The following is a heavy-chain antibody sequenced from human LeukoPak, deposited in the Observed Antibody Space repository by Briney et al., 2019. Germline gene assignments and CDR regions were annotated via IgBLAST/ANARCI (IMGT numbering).Heavy chain of an antibody. CDR1: GFTFSSYG. CDR2: IWYDGSNK. J-gene: IGHJ4*02. Sequence: GRSLRLSCAASGFTFSSYGMHWVRQAPGKGXXXXEVIWYDGSNKYYADSVKGRFTISRDNSKNTLYLQMNSLRAEDTAVYYCARDPAAGTLDYWGQGTLVTVSS. CDR3: ARDPAAGTLDY. D-gene: IGHD6-13*01. V-gene: IGHV3-33*01.